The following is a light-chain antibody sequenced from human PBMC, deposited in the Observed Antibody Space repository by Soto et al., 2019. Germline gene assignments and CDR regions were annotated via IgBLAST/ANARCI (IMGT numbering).Light chain of an antibody. Sequence: DIQMTQSPSTLSASVGDRVTITCRASQSISSWLAWYQQKPGKAPKFLIYAASTLQSGVPSRFTGSGSGTDFTLTISRLEPEDFAVYYCQQYGSSGTFGQGTKVDIK. V-gene: IGKV1-5*01. CDR3: QQYGSSGT. J-gene: IGKJ1*01. CDR1: QSISSW. CDR2: AAS.